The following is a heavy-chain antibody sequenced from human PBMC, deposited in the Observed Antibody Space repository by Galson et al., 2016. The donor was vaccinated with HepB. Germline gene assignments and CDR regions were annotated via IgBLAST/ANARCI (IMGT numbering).Heavy chain of an antibody. J-gene: IGHJ4*02. CDR1: GFTFSTYA. Sequence: SLRLSCAASGFTFSTYAMSWVRQAPGKGLEWVSAISGSAVSTYYADSVKGRFTISRDNSKNTLYLQMNSLRAEDTAIYYCSKAQVFHGYSFGPFDSWGQGTLVTVSS. CDR3: SKAQVFHGYSFGPFDS. CDR2: ISGSAVST. V-gene: IGHV3-23*01. D-gene: IGHD5-18*01.